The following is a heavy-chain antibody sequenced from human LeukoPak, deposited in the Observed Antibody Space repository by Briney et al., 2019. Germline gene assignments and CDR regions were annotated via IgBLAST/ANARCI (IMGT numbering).Heavy chain of an antibody. V-gene: IGHV3-23*01. CDR3: AKDSSTGYSYGKPYYFDY. CDR1: GFTFSSYG. J-gene: IGHJ4*02. Sequence: GGTLRLSCAASGFTFSSYGMSWVRQAPGKGLEWVSAISGSGGSTYYADSVKGRFTISRDNSKNTMYLQMNSLRAEDTAVYYCAKDSSTGYSYGKPYYFDYWGQRTLVTVSS. D-gene: IGHD5-18*01. CDR2: ISGSGGST.